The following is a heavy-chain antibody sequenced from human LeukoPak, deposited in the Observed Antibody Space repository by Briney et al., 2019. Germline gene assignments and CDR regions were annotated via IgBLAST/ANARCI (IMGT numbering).Heavy chain of an antibody. V-gene: IGHV3-30*02. CDR2: IRYDGSNK. CDR3: AKEIDY. J-gene: IGHJ4*02. Sequence: GGSLRLSCAASGFIFSDFGMHWVRQAPGKGLEWVTFIRYDGSNKYYADSVKGRFTISRDNSKNTLYLQMNSLRVEDTAVYYCAKEIDYWGQGTLVTVSS. CDR1: GFIFSDFG.